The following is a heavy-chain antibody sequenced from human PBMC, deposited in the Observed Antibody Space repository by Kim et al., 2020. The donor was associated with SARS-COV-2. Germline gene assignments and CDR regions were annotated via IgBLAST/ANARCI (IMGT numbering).Heavy chain of an antibody. Sequence: SVKVSCKASGGTFSSYAISWVRQAPGQGLEWMGRIIPILGIANYAQKFQGRVTITADKSTSTAYMELSSLRSEDTAVYYCASGGGGADPFDYWGQGTLVTVSS. V-gene: IGHV1-69*04. CDR2: IIPILGIA. D-gene: IGHD3-16*01. CDR3: ASGGGGADPFDY. CDR1: GGTFSSYA. J-gene: IGHJ4*02.